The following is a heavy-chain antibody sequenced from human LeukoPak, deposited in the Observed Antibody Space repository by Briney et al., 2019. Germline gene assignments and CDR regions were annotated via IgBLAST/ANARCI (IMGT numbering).Heavy chain of an antibody. CDR1: GFTLSSNY. CDR2: IRYDGSNK. J-gene: IGHJ4*02. Sequence: GGSLRLSCAASGFTLSSNYMSWVRQAPGKGLEWVAFIRYDGSNKYYADSVKGRFTISRDNSKNTLYLQMNSLRAEDTAVYYCARAPGYYYDSSGYYDYWGQGTLVTVSS. CDR3: ARAPGYYYDSSGYYDY. D-gene: IGHD3-22*01. V-gene: IGHV3-30*02.